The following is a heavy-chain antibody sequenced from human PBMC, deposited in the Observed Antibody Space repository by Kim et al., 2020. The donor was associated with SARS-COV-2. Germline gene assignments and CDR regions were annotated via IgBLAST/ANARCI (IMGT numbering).Heavy chain of an antibody. J-gene: IGHJ4*01. Sequence: SETLSLTCIVSGYSISSGYYWGWIRQPPGKGLEWIGSIYHSGSTYYNPSLKSRVTISVDTSKNQFSLKLSSVSAADTAVYYCARDVYHTSGTEYYFDYWG. V-gene: IGHV4-38-2*02. CDR2: IYHSGST. CDR3: ARDVYHTSGTEYYFDY. D-gene: IGHD3-22*01. CDR1: GYSISSGYY.